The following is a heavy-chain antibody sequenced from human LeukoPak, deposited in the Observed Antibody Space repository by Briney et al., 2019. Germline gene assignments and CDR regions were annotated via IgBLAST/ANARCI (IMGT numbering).Heavy chain of an antibody. CDR2: IYPGDSDT. D-gene: IGHD3-22*01. J-gene: IGHJ4*02. CDR3: ARAATYHYDSSGYSHFDY. V-gene: IGHV5-51*03. CDR1: GYSFTSYW. Sequence: GESLKTSCKGSGYSFTSYWIGWVRQMPGKGLEWMGIIYPGDSDTRYSPSFQGQVTISADKSISTAYLQWSSLKASDTAMYYCARAATYHYDSSGYSHFDYWGQGTLVTVSS.